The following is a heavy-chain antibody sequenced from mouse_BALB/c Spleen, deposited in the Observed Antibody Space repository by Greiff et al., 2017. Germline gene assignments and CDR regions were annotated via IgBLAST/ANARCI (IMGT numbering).Heavy chain of an antibody. J-gene: IGHJ2*01. CDR3: ARSYGNIDY. D-gene: IGHD2-1*01. Sequence: QVQLQQSGPQLVRPGASVKISCKASGYSFTSYWMHWVKQRPGQGLEWIGMIDPSDSETRLNQKFKDKATLTVDKSSSTAYMQLSSPTSDDSAVYYCARSYGNIDYWGQGTTLTVSS. CDR2: IDPSDSET. CDR1: GYSFTSYW. V-gene: IGHV1S127*01.